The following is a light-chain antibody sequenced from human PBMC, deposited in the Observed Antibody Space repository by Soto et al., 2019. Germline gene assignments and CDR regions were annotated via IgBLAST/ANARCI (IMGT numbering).Light chain of an antibody. J-gene: IGKJ1*01. CDR3: QEYDTYSPWT. Sequence: DIQITQSPSTLSASVGDRVTITCRASQSISSWLAWYQQKPGKAPKLLIYAASTLESGVPSRFSGSGSGTEFTLTISSLQPDDFATYYCQEYDTYSPWTFGPGTKVDIK. CDR2: AAS. CDR1: QSISSW. V-gene: IGKV1-5*01.